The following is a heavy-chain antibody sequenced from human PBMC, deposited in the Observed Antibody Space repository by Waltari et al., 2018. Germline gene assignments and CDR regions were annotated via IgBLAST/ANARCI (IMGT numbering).Heavy chain of an antibody. CDR2: IHGSGKI. V-gene: IGHV4-4*02. CDR3: ARDRGRGIYLDS. J-gene: IGHJ4*02. CDR1: GDP. D-gene: IGHD1-26*01. Sequence: QLQLQQSGPRLVKPSESLSLTCAVSGDPGRGREWIGQIHGSGKINYNPSLGSRVTVSMDTSNNQFSLKVTSPTAADTAVYYCARDRGRGIYLDSWGQGTLVTVSP.